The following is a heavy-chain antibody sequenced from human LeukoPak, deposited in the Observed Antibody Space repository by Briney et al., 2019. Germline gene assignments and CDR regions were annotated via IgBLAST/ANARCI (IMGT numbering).Heavy chain of an antibody. J-gene: IGHJ4*02. CDR1: GGSFSGYY. CDR3: ARGGLIAARYFDY. CDR2: INHSGST. D-gene: IGHD6-6*01. V-gene: IGHV4-34*01. Sequence: SETLSLTCAVYGGSFSGYYWSWIRQPPGKGLEWIGEINHSGSTNYNPPLKSRVTISVDTSKNQFSLKLSSVTAADTAVYYCARGGLIAARYFDYWGQGTLVTVSS.